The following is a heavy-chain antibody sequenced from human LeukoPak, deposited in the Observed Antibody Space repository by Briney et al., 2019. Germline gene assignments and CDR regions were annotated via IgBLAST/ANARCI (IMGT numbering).Heavy chain of an antibody. J-gene: IGHJ4*02. CDR2: IYHSGST. CDR1: GGSISSSNW. CDR3: ARASYSYDINGWVPFDY. Sequence: PSGTLSLTCAVSGGSISSSNWWSWVRQPPGKGLEWIGEIYHSGSTNYNPSLKSRVTISGDTSKNQFSLRLSSVTAADTAVYYCARASYSYDINGWVPFDYWGQGTLVTVFS. D-gene: IGHD3-22*01. V-gene: IGHV4-4*02.